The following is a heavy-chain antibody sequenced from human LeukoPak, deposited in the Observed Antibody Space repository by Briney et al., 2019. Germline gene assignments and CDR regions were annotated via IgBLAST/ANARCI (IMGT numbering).Heavy chain of an antibody. Sequence: PAGSLRLSCAVSGFTFSSYAMSWVRQPPGKGLEWVSAISGSGGSTYYADSVKGRLTTSRDNSENTLYLQMNSLRAEDTAVYYCAKDWPPIKGIAVAGPLGFDYWGQGTMVSVSS. D-gene: IGHD6-19*01. J-gene: IGHJ4*02. CDR2: ISGSGGST. V-gene: IGHV3-23*01. CDR1: GFTFSSYA. CDR3: AKDWPPIKGIAVAGPLGFDY.